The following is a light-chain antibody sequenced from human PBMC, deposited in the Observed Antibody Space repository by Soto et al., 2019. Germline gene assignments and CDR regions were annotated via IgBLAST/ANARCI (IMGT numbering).Light chain of an antibody. CDR1: QSVSRY. V-gene: IGKV3-20*01. CDR3: QQYSSSPRT. Sequence: ETVMTQPPATLSVSPGEIATLSCRASQSVSRYLAWYQQKPGQAPRLIIYGASSRATGIPDRFSGSWSGTDCTLTISRLEPEDVSVYSCQQYSSSPRTFGQGTKVDI. CDR2: GAS. J-gene: IGKJ1*01.